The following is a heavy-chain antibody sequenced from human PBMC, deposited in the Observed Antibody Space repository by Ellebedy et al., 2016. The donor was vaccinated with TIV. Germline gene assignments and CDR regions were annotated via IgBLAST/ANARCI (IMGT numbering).Heavy chain of an antibody. Sequence: PGGSLRLSCAASGFTFSSYAMSWVRQAPGKGLEWVAFIRYDGSNKYYADSVKGRFTISRDNSKNTLYLQMNSLRAEDTAVYYCAKDRYPPNDYVWSHYGMDVWGQGTTVTVSS. CDR1: GFTFSSYA. J-gene: IGHJ6*02. V-gene: IGHV3-30*02. CDR2: IRYDGSNK. CDR3: AKDRYPPNDYVWSHYGMDV. D-gene: IGHD3-16*01.